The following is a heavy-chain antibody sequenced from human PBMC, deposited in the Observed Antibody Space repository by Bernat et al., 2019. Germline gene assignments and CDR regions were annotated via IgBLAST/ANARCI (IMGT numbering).Heavy chain of an antibody. V-gene: IGHV3-30*10. Sequence: QVHLVESGGGVVQPGRSLTLSCAASGFTFSDYTMHWVRQAPGKGLEWVAVISYDGSNKYYTDSVKGRFTFSRDNSKNTVYLQMNSLRAEDTAVYYCVRDCLLRSDDIHWVVNFFDPWGQGTLVTVSS. CDR3: VRDCLLRSDDIHWVVNFFDP. D-gene: IGHD7-27*01. CDR1: GFTFSDYT. J-gene: IGHJ5*02. CDR2: ISYDGSNK.